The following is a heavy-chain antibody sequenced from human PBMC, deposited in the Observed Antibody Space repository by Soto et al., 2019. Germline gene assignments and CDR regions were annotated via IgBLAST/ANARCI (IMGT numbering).Heavy chain of an antibody. D-gene: IGHD3-3*01. CDR2: ISSSSSYI. J-gene: IGHJ4*02. CDR3: ASNPYDFWSGYYTAANY. V-gene: IGHV3-21*01. Sequence: PGGSLRLSCAASGFTFSSYSMNWVRQAPGKGLEWVSSISSSSSYIYYADSVKGRFTISRDNAKNSLYLQMNSLRAEDTAVYYCASNPYDFWSGYYTAANYWGQGTLVTVSS. CDR1: GFTFSSYS.